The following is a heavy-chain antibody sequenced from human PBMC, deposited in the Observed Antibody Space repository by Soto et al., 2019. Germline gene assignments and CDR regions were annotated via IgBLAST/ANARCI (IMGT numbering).Heavy chain of an antibody. Sequence: SETLSLTCTVSGGSISSYYWSWIRQPPGKGLEWIGYIYYSGSTNYNPSLKSRVTISVDTSKNQFSLKLSSVTAADTAVYYCAASGYCISTSCYSPLSYWGQGTLVTVSS. V-gene: IGHV4-59*01. CDR2: IYYSGST. CDR1: GGSISSYY. D-gene: IGHD2-2*02. J-gene: IGHJ4*02. CDR3: AASGYCISTSCYSPLSY.